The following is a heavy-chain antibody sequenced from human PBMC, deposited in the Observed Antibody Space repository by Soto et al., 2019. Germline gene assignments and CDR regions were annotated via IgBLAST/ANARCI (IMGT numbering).Heavy chain of an antibody. CDR3: VRDGTKTLRDWFDP. D-gene: IGHD1-1*01. Sequence: SETLSLTCTVSCVSISGFYWSWIRKSAGKGLEWIGRIYATGTTDYNPSLKSRVMMSVDTSKKQFSLKLRSVTAADTAVYYCVRDGTKTLRDWFDPWGQGISVTVSS. V-gene: IGHV4-4*07. J-gene: IGHJ5*02. CDR1: CVSISGFY. CDR2: IYATGTT.